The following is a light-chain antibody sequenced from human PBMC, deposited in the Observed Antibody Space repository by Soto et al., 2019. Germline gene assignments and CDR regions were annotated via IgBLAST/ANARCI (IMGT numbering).Light chain of an antibody. CDR2: DVS. CDR3: CSYAGSFIFV. J-gene: IGLJ1*01. Sequence: QSALTQPRSVSGSPGQSVTISCTGTSSDIGNYNYVSWYQQYPGKAPKLIIYDVSKRPSGIPDRFFGSKFGNTASLTISGLQAEDEADYYCCSYAGSFIFVFGTGTKVTGL. CDR1: SSDIGNYNY. V-gene: IGLV2-11*01.